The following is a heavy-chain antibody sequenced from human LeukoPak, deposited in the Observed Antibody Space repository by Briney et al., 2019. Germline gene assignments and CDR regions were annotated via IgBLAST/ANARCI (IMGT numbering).Heavy chain of an antibody. CDR1: GDSINSLDL. J-gene: IGHJ5*02. Sequence: PSETLSLTCTVSGDSINSLDLWSWVRQPPGKGLEWIGEMYLSGTTHSNPSVKSRVTISIDKSKNQFSLKLSSVTAADTAVYYCASRDYSNPEGLDPWGQGTLVTVSS. V-gene: IGHV4-4*02. D-gene: IGHD4-11*01. CDR3: ASRDYSNPEGLDP. CDR2: MYLSGTT.